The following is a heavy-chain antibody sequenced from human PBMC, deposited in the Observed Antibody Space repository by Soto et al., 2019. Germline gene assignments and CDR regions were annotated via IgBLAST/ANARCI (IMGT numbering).Heavy chain of an antibody. CDR3: ERAPYSSSWFDY. CDR2: IDYSGST. J-gene: IGHJ5*01. D-gene: IGHD6-13*01. Sequence: QVQLQESGPGLLKPSQTLSLTCTVSGGSIISGVYDWSWIRQHPGKGLEWVGNIDYSGSTYYNQPIKRSVTISVNKSKRQFPLKLTSVTAADTAVYYCERAPYSSSWFDYWGQGTLVTVSS. CDR1: GGSIISGVYD. V-gene: IGHV4-31*03.